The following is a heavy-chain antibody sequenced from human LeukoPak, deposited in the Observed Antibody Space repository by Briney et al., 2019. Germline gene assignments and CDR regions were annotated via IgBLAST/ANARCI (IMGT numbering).Heavy chain of an antibody. CDR1: GFTFSSYS. Sequence: GGSLRLSCAASGFTFSSYSMNWVRQAPGKGLEWVSSISSSSSYIYYADSVKGRFTISRDNAKNSLYLQMNSLRAEDTAVYYCAREGVTIFGVVIQNSETFGYYGMDVWGKGTTVTVSS. V-gene: IGHV3-21*01. CDR2: ISSSSSYI. J-gene: IGHJ6*04. D-gene: IGHD3-3*01. CDR3: AREGVTIFGVVIQNSETFGYYGMDV.